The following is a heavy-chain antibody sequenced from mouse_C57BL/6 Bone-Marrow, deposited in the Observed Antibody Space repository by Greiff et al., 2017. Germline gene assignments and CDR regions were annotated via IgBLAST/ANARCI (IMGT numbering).Heavy chain of an antibody. D-gene: IGHD1-1*01. Sequence: VKLVESGPGLVQPSQSLSITCTVSGFSLTSYGVHWVRQPPGKGLEWLGVIWSGGSTDYNAAFISRLSISKDNSKSQVFFKMNSLQADDTAIYYCAKKGGSSWYFDVGGTGTTVTVSS. CDR1: GFSLTSYG. J-gene: IGHJ1*03. CDR3: AKKGGSSWYFDV. CDR2: IWSGGST. V-gene: IGHV2-4*01.